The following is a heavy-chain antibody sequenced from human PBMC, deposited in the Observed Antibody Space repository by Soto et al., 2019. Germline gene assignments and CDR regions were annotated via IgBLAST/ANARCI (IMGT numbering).Heavy chain of an antibody. D-gene: IGHD2-15*01. CDR1: GFTFGNYA. CDR3: AKDRGPYCSGGICYPPSWFDP. CDR2: ITGIDGRT. V-gene: IGHV3-23*01. Sequence: LRLSCVGSGFTFGNYAMSWVRQAPGKGLEWVSSITGIDGRTYYADSVKGRFTISRDNPKNTLYLQMNNLRAEDTAMFYCAKDRGPYCSGGICYPPSWFDPWGQGTQVTVSS. J-gene: IGHJ5*02.